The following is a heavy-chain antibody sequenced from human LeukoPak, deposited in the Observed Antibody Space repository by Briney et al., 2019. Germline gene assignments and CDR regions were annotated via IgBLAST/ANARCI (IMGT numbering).Heavy chain of an antibody. D-gene: IGHD1-1*01. CDR1: GFTFSSYA. Sequence: GGSLRLSCAASGFTFSSYAMHWVRQAPGKGLEWVAVISYDGSNKYYADSVKGRFTISRDNSKNSLYLQMISLRAEDTAVYYCASTNWVTGYYYMDVWGKGTTVTVSS. V-gene: IGHV3-30-3*01. CDR2: ISYDGSNK. J-gene: IGHJ6*03. CDR3: ASTNWVTGYYYMDV.